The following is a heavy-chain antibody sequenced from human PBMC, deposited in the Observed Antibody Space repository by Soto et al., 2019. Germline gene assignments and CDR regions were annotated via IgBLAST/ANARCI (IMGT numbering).Heavy chain of an antibody. J-gene: IGHJ6*02. Sequence: GGSLRLSCAASGFTFSSYGMHWVRQAPGKGLEWVAVISYDGSNKYYADSVKGRITISRDNSKNTLYLQMNSLRAEDTAVYYCAKDMLRGLGPSYYYYGMDVWGQGTTVTVSS. V-gene: IGHV3-30*18. D-gene: IGHD3-10*01. CDR2: ISYDGSNK. CDR3: AKDMLRGLGPSYYYYGMDV. CDR1: GFTFSSYG.